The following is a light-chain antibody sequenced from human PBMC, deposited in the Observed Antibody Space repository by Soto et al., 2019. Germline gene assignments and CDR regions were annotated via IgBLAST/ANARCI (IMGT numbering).Light chain of an antibody. J-gene: IGKJ1*01. CDR2: GAS. V-gene: IGKV3-15*01. CDR3: QQYNNWPRT. CDR1: QSVSSN. Sequence: EIVMTQSPATRSVSPGERATLSFRASQSVSSNLAWYQQNLGQAPRLLIYGASTRATGIPLRFSGSGSGTEFTLTISSLQSEDFAVYYCQQYNNWPRTFGPGTKVDIK.